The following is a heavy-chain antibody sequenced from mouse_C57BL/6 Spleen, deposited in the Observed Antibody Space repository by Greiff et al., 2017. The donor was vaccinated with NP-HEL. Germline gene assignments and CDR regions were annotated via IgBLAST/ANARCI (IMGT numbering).Heavy chain of an antibody. CDR1: GYTFTDYY. Sequence: VQLQQSGPELVKPGASVKISCKASGYTFTDYYMNWVKQSHGKSLEWIGDINPNNGGTSYNQKFKGKATLTVDKSSSTAYMELRSLTSEDSAVYYCAGGKASYYYGSSYYAMDYWGQGTSVTVSS. CDR2: INPNNGGT. J-gene: IGHJ4*01. CDR3: AGGKASYYYGSSYYAMDY. D-gene: IGHD1-1*01. V-gene: IGHV1-26*01.